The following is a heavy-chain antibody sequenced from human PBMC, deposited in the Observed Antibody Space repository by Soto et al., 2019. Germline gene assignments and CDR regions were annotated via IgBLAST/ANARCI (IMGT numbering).Heavy chain of an antibody. CDR3: ARRERAAGTDWWFDP. Sequence: LVMLCVRWSVVEGKSSSIGGRRGRIRQPPGKGLEWIGSIYYSGSTYYSPSLKSRVTISVDTSKNQFSLKLSSVTAADTAVYYCARRERAAGTDWWFDPWGQGTLVTVSS. D-gene: IGHD6-13*01. V-gene: IGHV4-39*01. J-gene: IGHJ5*02. CDR1: EGKSSSIGGR. CDR2: IYYSGST.